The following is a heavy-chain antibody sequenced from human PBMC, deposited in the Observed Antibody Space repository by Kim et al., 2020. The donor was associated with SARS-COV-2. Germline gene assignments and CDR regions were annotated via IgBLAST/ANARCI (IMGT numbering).Heavy chain of an antibody. CDR1: GYTFTSYY. V-gene: IGHV1-46*01. CDR3: ARDRGRLGGPRDGYNSYYYYGMDV. CDR2: INPSGGST. Sequence: ASVKVSCKASGYTFTSYYMHWVRQAPGQGLEWMGIINPSGGSTSYAQKFQGRVTMTRDTSTSTVYMELSSLRSEDTAVYYCARDRGRLGGPRDGYNSYYYYGMDVWGQGTTVTVSS. D-gene: IGHD5-12*01. J-gene: IGHJ6*02.